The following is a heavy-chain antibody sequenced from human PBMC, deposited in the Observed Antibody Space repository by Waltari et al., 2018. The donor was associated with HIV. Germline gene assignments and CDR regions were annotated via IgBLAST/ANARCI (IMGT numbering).Heavy chain of an antibody. J-gene: IGHJ4*02. V-gene: IGHV3-9*01. CDR3: TKAESFFHPPDY. CDR2: ISWNSDST. CDR1: GFTFDDYA. Sequence: EVQLVESGGGLVQPGRSLRLSCAASGFTFDDYAMHWVRQVSGKGLEGVSGISWNSDSTVYADSVKGRFTISRDNAKTSLYLQMNSLRTEDTALYYCTKAESFFHPPDYWGQGTLVTVSS. D-gene: IGHD3-10*01.